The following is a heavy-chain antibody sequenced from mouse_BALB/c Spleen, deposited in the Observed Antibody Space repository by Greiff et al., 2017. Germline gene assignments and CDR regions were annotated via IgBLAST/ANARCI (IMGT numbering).Heavy chain of an antibody. CDR3: ARHEDHYYGPYYAMDY. D-gene: IGHD1-2*01. J-gene: IGHJ4*01. V-gene: IGHV5-6-5*01. CDR1: GFTFSSYA. CDR2: ISSGGST. Sequence: EVKLMESGGGLVKPGGSLKLSCAASGFTFSSYAMSWVRQTPEKRLEWVASISSGGSTYYPDSVKGRFTISRDNARNTLYLQMSSLKSEDTAMYYCARHEDHYYGPYYAMDYWGQGTSVTVSS.